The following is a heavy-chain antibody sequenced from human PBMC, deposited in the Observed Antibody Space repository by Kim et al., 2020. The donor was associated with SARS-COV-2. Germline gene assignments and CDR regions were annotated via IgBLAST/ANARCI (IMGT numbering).Heavy chain of an antibody. CDR2: ISAYNGNT. V-gene: IGHV1-18*01. CDR3: ARDLYDYVWGSYRYSPDY. J-gene: IGHJ4*02. CDR1: GYTFTSYG. Sequence: ASVKVSCKASGYTFTSYGISWVRQAPGQGLEWMGWISAYNGNTNYAQKLQGRVTMTTDTSTSTAYMELRSLRSDDTAVYYCARDLYDYVWGSYRYSPDYWGQGTLVTVSS. D-gene: IGHD3-16*02.